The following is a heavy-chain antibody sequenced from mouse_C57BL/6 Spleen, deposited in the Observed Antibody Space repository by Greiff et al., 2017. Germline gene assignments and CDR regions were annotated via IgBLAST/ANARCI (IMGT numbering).Heavy chain of an antibody. V-gene: IGHV1-54*01. CDR3: AGYERGFAY. J-gene: IGHJ3*01. Sequence: VQLQQSGAELVRPGTSVKVSCKASGYAFTNYLIEWVKQRPGQGLEWIGVINPGSGGTNYNETFKGKATLTADKSSSTDYMQLSSLTSEDSAVYFCAGYERGFAYWGQGTLVTVSA. D-gene: IGHD2-10*02. CDR1: GYAFTNYL. CDR2: INPGSGGT.